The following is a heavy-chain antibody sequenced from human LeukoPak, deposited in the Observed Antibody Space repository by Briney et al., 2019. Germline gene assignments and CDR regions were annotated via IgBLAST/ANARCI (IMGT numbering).Heavy chain of an antibody. Sequence: SVKVSCKASGGTFSSYAISWVRQAPGQGLEWMGGIIPIFGTAIYAQKFQGRVTITTDESTSTAYMELSSLRSEDTAVYYCARGDVVVPAAMLNYYYYYMDVWGKGTTVTVSS. D-gene: IGHD2-2*01. J-gene: IGHJ6*03. CDR3: ARGDVVVPAAMLNYYYYYMDV. CDR1: GGTFSSYA. CDR2: IIPIFGTA. V-gene: IGHV1-69*05.